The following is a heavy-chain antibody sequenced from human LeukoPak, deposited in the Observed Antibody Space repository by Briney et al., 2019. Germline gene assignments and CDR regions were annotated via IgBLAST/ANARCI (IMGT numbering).Heavy chain of an antibody. CDR3: ARDSVVRTSD. V-gene: IGHV3-48*04. CDR1: GFTFSRHG. CDR2: ISSSGSTI. J-gene: IGHJ4*02. Sequence: GGSLRLSCAASGFTFSRHGMNWVRQAPGKGLEWVSYISSSGSTIYYADSVKGRFTISRDNAKNSLYLQMNSLRAEDTAVYYCARDSVVRTSDWGQGTLVTVSS. D-gene: IGHD1-7*01.